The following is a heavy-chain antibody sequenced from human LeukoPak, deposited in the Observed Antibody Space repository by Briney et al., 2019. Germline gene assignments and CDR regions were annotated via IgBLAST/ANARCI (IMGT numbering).Heavy chain of an antibody. J-gene: IGHJ5*02. CDR1: GGTFSSYA. V-gene: IGHV1-69*10. Sequence: SVKVSCKASGGTFSSYAISWVRQAPGQGLEWMGGIIPILGIANYAQKFQGRVTITADKSTSTAYMELSSLRSEDTAVYYCARDRPVLRYFDWFFNWFDPWGQGTLVTVSS. D-gene: IGHD3-9*01. CDR3: ARDRPVLRYFDWFFNWFDP. CDR2: IIPILGIA.